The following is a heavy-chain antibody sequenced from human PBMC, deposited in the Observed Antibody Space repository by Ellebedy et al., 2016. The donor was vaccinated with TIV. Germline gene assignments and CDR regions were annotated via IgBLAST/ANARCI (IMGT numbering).Heavy chain of an antibody. CDR1: RFTFSRYG. J-gene: IGHJ2*01. D-gene: IGHD1-1*01. CDR3: ARDPPRTGDSYFDL. V-gene: IGHV3-33*01. Sequence: GESLKISCTASRFTFSRYGMHWVRQAPGKGLEWVAVIWYDEINKYYADSVKGRFTISRDNSKNTLYLQMNSLRVEDTAVYYCARDPPRTGDSYFDLWGRGTLVTVSS. CDR2: IWYDEINK.